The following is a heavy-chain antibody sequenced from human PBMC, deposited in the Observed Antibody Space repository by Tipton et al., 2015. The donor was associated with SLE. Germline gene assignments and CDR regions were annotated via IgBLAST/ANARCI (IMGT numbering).Heavy chain of an antibody. Sequence: SLRLSCAASGFTFSSYAMHWVRQAPGKGLEWVAVIWYDGSNKYYADSVKGRFTISRDNSKNTLYLQMNSLRAEDTAVYYCAKDLIAVAGKGVYYYYGMDVWGQGTTVTVSS. D-gene: IGHD6-19*01. CDR2: IWYDGSNK. CDR1: GFTFSSYA. V-gene: IGHV3-33*06. J-gene: IGHJ6*02. CDR3: AKDLIAVAGKGVYYYYGMDV.